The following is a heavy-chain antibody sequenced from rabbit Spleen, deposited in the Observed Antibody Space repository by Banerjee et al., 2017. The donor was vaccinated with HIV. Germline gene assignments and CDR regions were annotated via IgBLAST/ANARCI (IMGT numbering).Heavy chain of an antibody. D-gene: IGHD1-1*01. Sequence: QSLEESGGDLVKPGASLTLTCTASGFSFDSGYVMCWVRQAPGKGLEWIACINSYTGRPVYASWTKGPFTISKGASTTVTLRMTRLTAADTATYFCAREDVGGSYTLWGQGTLVTVS. CDR2: INSYTGRP. CDR3: AREDVGGSYTL. J-gene: IGHJ6*01. CDR1: GFSFDSGYV. V-gene: IGHV1S40*01.